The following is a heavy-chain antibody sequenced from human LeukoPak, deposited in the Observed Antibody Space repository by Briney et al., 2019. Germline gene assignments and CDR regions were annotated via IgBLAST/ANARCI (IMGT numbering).Heavy chain of an antibody. CDR1: GFTFSRYW. J-gene: IGHJ4*02. CDR2: INSDGSSR. V-gene: IGHV3-74*01. D-gene: IGHD6-13*01. Sequence: GGSLRLSCAASGFTFSRYWMHWVRQAPGKGLVWVSRINSDGSSRSYADSVKGRFTISRDNAKNTLDLQMNSLRAEDTAVYYCARASIAAADYYFDYWGQGTLVTVSS. CDR3: ARASIAAADYYFDY.